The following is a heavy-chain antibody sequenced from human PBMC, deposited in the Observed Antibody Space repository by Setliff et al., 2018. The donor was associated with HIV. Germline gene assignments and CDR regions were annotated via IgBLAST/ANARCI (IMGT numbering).Heavy chain of an antibody. Sequence: SVKVSCKASGGTFSSFAINWVRQAPGQGLEWMGRIIPIYGTANYVQKFQGRVTITADKSTSTAYMELSSLRSEDTAVYYCARGPGAFGGTSVQNFDYWGQGTLVTVSS. CDR2: IIPIYGTA. D-gene: IGHD3-16*01. V-gene: IGHV1-69*06. CDR3: ARGPGAFGGTSVQNFDY. CDR1: GGTFSSFA. J-gene: IGHJ4*02.